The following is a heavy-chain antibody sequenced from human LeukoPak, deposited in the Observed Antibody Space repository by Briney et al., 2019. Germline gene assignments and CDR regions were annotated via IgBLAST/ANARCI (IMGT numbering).Heavy chain of an antibody. J-gene: IGHJ4*02. V-gene: IGHV4-39*07. CDR3: ARDRYYYDSSDY. CDR1: SGSISSTTYY. Sequence: SETLSLTCTVSSGSISSTTYYWAWIRQPPGKGLEWIGSIYYNGDTYYNPSLKSRVTISVDTSKNQFSLKLSSVTAADTAVYYCARDRYYYDSSDYWGQGTLVTVSS. CDR2: IYYNGDT. D-gene: IGHD3-22*01.